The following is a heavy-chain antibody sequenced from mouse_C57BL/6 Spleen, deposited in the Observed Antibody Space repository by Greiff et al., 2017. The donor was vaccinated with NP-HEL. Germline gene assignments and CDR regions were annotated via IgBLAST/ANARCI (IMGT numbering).Heavy chain of an antibody. J-gene: IGHJ3*01. Sequence: VQLQQPWAELVKPGASVKVSCKASGYTFTSYWMHWVKQRPGQGLEWIGRIHPSDSDTNYNQKFKGKATLTVDKSSSTAYMQLSSLTSEDSAVYYCAYDGYYEGFAYWGQGTLVTVSA. D-gene: IGHD2-3*01. CDR3: AYDGYYEGFAY. V-gene: IGHV1-74*01. CDR2: IHPSDSDT. CDR1: GYTFTSYW.